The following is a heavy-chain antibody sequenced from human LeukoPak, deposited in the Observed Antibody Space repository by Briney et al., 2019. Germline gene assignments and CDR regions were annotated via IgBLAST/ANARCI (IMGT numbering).Heavy chain of an antibody. CDR3: ARYEEFSTGYSASSPRHYFNR. D-gene: IGHD3/OR15-3a*01. Sequence: SETLSLTCTVPGGSINSEYWSWIRQPPGKGLECIGHIYYTGSTYYKPSLESRVTISVDTAKNQISLNLSSVTAAATAVYYCARYEEFSTGYSASSPRHYFNRWGQGTLVTVSS. V-gene: IGHV4-59*01. J-gene: IGHJ4*02. CDR1: GGSINSEY. CDR2: IYYTGST.